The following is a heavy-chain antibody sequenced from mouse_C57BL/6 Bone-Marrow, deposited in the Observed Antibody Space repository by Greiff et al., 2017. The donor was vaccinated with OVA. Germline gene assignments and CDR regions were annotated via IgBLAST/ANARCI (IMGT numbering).Heavy chain of an antibody. CDR1: GFTFSSYA. V-gene: IGHV5-4*01. J-gene: IGHJ2*01. D-gene: IGHD1-1*01. Sequence: EVKLVESGGGLVKPGGSLKLSCAASGFTFSSYAMSWVRQTPEKRLEWVATISDGGSYTYYPDNVKGRFTISRDNAKNNLYLQMSHLKSEDTAMYYCARDPITTVFDYWGQGTTLTVSS. CDR3: ARDPITTVFDY. CDR2: ISDGGSYT.